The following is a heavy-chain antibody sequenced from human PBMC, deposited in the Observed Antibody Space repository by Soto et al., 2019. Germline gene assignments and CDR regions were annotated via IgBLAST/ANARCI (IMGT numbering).Heavy chain of an antibody. J-gene: IGHJ3*02. D-gene: IGHD1-20*01. CDR3: ARVLNINGVDAFDI. CDR1: GFTFSSYW. CDR2: IKSDGSST. V-gene: IGHV3-74*01. Sequence: GGSLRLSCAASGFTFSSYWMHWVRQAPGKGLVWVSRIKSDGSSTTYADSVKGRFTISRDNAKNTLYLQMNSLRAEDTAVYYCARVLNINGVDAFDIWGQGTMVTVSS.